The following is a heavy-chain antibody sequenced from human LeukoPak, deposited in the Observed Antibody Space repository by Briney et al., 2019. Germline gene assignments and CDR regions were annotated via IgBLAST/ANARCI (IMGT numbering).Heavy chain of an antibody. J-gene: IGHJ4*02. CDR2: INPNSGGT. CDR1: GYTFTGYY. D-gene: IGHD3-22*01. V-gene: IGHV1-2*02. Sequence: ASVKVSCKASGYTFTGYYMHWVRQAPGQGLEWVGWINPNSGGTNYAQKFQGRVTMTRDTSISTAYMELSRLRSDDTAVYYCASSYYYDSSGLMYPIDYWGQGNLVTVSS. CDR3: ASSYYYDSSGLMYPIDY.